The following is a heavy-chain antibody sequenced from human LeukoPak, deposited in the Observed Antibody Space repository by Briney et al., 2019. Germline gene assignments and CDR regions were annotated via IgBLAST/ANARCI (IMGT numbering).Heavy chain of an antibody. J-gene: IGHJ4*02. CDR3: AKSGRRWELLRNYFDY. Sequence: GGSLRLSCAASGFTFSSYAMSWVRQAPGKGLEWVSAISGSGGSTYYADSVKGRFTISRDNSKSTLYLQMNSLRAEDTAVYYCAKSGRRWELLRNYFDYWGQGPLVTVSS. CDR2: ISGSGGST. CDR1: GFTFSSYA. V-gene: IGHV3-23*01. D-gene: IGHD1-26*01.